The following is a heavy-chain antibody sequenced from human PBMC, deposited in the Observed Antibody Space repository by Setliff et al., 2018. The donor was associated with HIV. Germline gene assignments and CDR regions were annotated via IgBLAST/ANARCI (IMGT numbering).Heavy chain of an antibody. D-gene: IGHD3-3*01. J-gene: IGHJ5*02. V-gene: IGHV5-51*01. CDR3: ARHFGISHRSPFDP. CDR2: ISPDDSDT. Sequence: PGESLKISCKSSGYVFTNYWIGWVRQMPGKGLEWMGIISPDDSDTRYSPSFQGQVTISVDKSTSTAYLQWSSLKASDSAIYYCARHFGISHRSPFDPWGQGTLVTVSS. CDR1: GYVFTNYW.